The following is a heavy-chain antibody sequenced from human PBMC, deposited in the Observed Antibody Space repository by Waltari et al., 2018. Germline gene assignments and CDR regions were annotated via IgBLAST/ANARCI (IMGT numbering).Heavy chain of an antibody. Sequence: EVQLVESGGGLVKPGGSLRLSCAASGFTFSIYAMRWVRQAPGKGLEWVSAISGSGGSIYYADSVKGRFTISRDNSKNTLYLQMNSLRAEDTAVYYCAKALTGRGGFDYWGQGTLVTVSS. CDR3: AKALTGRGGFDY. D-gene: IGHD1-20*01. J-gene: IGHJ4*02. CDR1: GFTFSIYA. V-gene: IGHV3-23*04. CDR2: ISGSGGSI.